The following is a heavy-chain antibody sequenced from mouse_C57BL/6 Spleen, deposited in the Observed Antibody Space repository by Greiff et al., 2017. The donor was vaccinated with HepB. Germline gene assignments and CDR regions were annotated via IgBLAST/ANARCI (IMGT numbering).Heavy chain of an antibody. CDR2: IYPGDGDT. D-gene: IGHD2-5*01. Sequence: VQLQQSGAELVKPGASVKISCKASGYAFSSYWMNWVKQRPGKGLEWIGQIYPGDGDTNYNGKFKGKATLTADKSSSTAYMQLSSLTSEDSAVYFCARSPYSNYEDYWGQGTSVTVSS. CDR3: ARSPYSNYEDY. V-gene: IGHV1-80*01. CDR1: GYAFSSYW. J-gene: IGHJ4*01.